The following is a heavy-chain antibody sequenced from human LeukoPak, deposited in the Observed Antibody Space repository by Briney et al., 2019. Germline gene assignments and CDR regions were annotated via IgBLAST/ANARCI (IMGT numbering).Heavy chain of an antibody. CDR3: TTELIPYYYDSSGYYSIDY. CDR1: GFTFSNAW. V-gene: IGHV3-15*01. J-gene: IGHJ4*02. D-gene: IGHD3-22*01. CDR2: IKSKTDGGTT. Sequence: GGSLRLSCAASGFTFSNAWMSWVRQAPGKGLEWVGRIKSKTDGGTTDYAAPMKGRFTISRDDSKNTLYLQMNSLKTEDTAVYYCTTELIPYYYDSSGYYSIDYWGQGTLVTVSS.